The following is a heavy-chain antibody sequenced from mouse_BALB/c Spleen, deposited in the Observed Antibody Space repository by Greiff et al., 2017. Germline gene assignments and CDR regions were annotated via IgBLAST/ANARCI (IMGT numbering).Heavy chain of an antibody. J-gene: IGHJ4*01. D-gene: IGHD1-1*01. CDR1: GYTFTDYA. V-gene: IGHV1S137*01. Sequence: QVQLKQSGAELVRPGVSVKISCKGSGYTFTDYAMHWVKQSHAKSLEWIGVISTYYGDASYNQKFKGKATMTVDKSSSTAYMELARLTSEDSAIYYCARLDTTVAYAMDYWGQGTSVTVSS. CDR3: ARLDTTVAYAMDY. CDR2: ISTYYGDA.